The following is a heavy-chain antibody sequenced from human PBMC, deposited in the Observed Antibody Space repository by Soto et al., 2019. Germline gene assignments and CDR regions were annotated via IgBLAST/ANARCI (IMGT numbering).Heavy chain of an antibody. V-gene: IGHV4-59*01. J-gene: IGHJ6*02. CDR3: ARDMTGVVPAAIPYYYYGMDV. D-gene: IGHD2-2*01. CDR2: IYYSGST. Sequence: SETLSLTCTVSGGSISSYYWSWIRQPPGKGLEWIGYIYYSGSTNYNPSLKSRVTISVDTSKNQFSLKLSSVTAADTAVYYCARDMTGVVPAAIPYYYYGMDVWGQGTTVTVSS. CDR1: GGSISSYY.